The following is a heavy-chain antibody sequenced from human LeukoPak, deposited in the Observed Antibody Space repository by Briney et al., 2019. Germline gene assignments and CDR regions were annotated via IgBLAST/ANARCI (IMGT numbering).Heavy chain of an antibody. CDR1: GFTFSSYA. J-gene: IGHJ4*02. Sequence: GGSLRLSCAASGFTFSSYAMHWVRQAPGKGLEWVAVISYDGSNKYYADSVKGRFTISRDNSKNTLYLQMNSLRAEDTAVYYCARDGNYSSSSDYWGQGTLVTVSS. CDR3: ARDGNYSSSSDY. V-gene: IGHV3-30*04. CDR2: ISYDGSNK. D-gene: IGHD6-13*01.